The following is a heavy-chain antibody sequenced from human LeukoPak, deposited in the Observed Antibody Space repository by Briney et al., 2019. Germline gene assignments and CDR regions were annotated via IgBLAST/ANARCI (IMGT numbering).Heavy chain of an antibody. CDR1: GYSISSGYY. V-gene: IGHV4-38-2*02. CDR2: IYHSGST. J-gene: IGHJ4*02. Sequence: SETLSLTCIVSGYSISSGYYWGWIRQPPGKGLEWIGSIYHSGSTYYNPSLKSRVTISVDTSKNQFSLKLSSVTAADTAVYYCARDSYYYGSGSYYPFDYWGQGTLVTVSS. CDR3: ARDSYYYGSGSYYPFDY. D-gene: IGHD3-10*01.